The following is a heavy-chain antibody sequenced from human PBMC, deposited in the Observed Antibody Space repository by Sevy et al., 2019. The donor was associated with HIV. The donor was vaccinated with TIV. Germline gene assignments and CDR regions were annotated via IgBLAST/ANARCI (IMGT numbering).Heavy chain of an antibody. J-gene: IGHJ4*02. CDR3: ATTKDYYDSSGSPFDS. V-gene: IGHV1-24*01. CDR1: GYTLSQIS. CDR2: FDPEDGET. Sequence: ASVKVSCKVSGYTLSQISMHWVRQAPGKGLEWMGSFDPEDGETIYAQKFQARVTMTEDTSTDTAYMELSSLRSDDTAVDYCATTKDYYDSSGSPFDSWGQGTLVTVSS. D-gene: IGHD3-22*01.